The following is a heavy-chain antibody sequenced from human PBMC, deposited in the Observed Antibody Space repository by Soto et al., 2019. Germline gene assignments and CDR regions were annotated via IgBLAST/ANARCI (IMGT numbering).Heavy chain of an antibody. CDR2: ISSSSSTI. Sequence: LRLSCAASGFTFSSYSMNWVRQAPGKGLEWVSYISSSSSTIYYADSVRGRFTISRDNAKNSLYLQMNSLRAEDTAVYYCASPGGYCSGGSCYSAFDYWGQGTLVTVSS. CDR3: ASPGGYCSGGSCYSAFDY. V-gene: IGHV3-48*01. D-gene: IGHD2-15*01. CDR1: GFTFSSYS. J-gene: IGHJ4*02.